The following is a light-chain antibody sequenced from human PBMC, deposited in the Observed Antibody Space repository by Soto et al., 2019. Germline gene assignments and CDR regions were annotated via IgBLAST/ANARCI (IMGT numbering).Light chain of an antibody. Sequence: QSVLTQPPSASGTPGQRVTISCSGSSSNIGSNIVNWYQHLPGTAPKLLIKTDNQRPSGVPDRFSGSKSDTSASLAISGLQSEDEADYYCATWDDSVNGWLFGGGTKLTVL. CDR3: ATWDDSVNGWL. J-gene: IGLJ3*02. CDR1: SSNIGSNI. V-gene: IGLV1-44*01. CDR2: TDN.